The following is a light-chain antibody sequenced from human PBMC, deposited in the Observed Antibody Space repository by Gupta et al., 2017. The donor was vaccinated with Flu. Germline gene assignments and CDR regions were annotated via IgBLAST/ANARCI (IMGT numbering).Light chain of an antibody. V-gene: IGLV3-21*02. CDR3: QVWDSSNDHPGV. J-gene: IGLJ1*01. CDR1: IIGGKS. Sequence: SYVLTQPPSVSVAPGQTARITCGGNIIGGKSVHWYQQKAGQAPVLVVYDVSDRPSGIPERFSGSNSGNTATLTISRVEAGDEADYYCQVWDSSNDHPGVFGPGTKVT. CDR2: DVS.